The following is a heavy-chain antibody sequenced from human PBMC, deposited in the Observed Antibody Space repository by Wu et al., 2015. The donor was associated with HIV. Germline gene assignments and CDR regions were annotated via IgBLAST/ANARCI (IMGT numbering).Heavy chain of an antibody. V-gene: IGHV1-69*05. J-gene: IGHJ5*02. CDR2: IIPLFGTA. CDR1: GDTVSNYA. CDR3: ARSSGSYYLSPGWFDP. Sequence: QVQLVQSGAEVKKPGSSVKVSCKASGDTVSNYAINWVRQAPGQGLEWMGGIIPLFGTATYAQKFQARVTITSDESARTSYMELSGLRSEDTAVYYCARSSGSYYLSPGWFDPWGQGTLVTVSS. D-gene: IGHD3-10*01.